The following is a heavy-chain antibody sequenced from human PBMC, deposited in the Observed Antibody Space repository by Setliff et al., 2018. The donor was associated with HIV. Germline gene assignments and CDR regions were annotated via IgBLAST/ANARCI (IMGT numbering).Heavy chain of an antibody. CDR2: MIYGGDT. CDR3: ARPHSGRGGGAWFDP. V-gene: IGHV4-39*01. CDR1: GGSITSGNYY. J-gene: IGHJ5*02. D-gene: IGHD6-19*01. Sequence: NPSETLSLTCRVYGGSITSGNYYWGWIRQAPGKGLEWIASMIYGGDTWYNPSPKSRVTIYVDTANNEISLRLSSVTAEDTAVYRCARPHSGRGGGAWFDPWGQGIQVTVSS.